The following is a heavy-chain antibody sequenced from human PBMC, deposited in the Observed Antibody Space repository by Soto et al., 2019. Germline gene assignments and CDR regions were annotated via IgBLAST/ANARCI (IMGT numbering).Heavy chain of an antibody. CDR1: GVSISSSSYY. CDR3: ARHIGGIAVAGTAFWYYYYMDV. Sequence: SETLSLTCTVSGVSISSSSYYWGWIRQPPGRGLEWIGSIYYSGSTYYNPSLKSRVTISVDTSKNQFSLKLSSVTAADTAVYYCARHIGGIAVAGTAFWYYYYMDVWGKGTTVTVSS. V-gene: IGHV4-39*01. CDR2: IYYSGST. D-gene: IGHD6-19*01. J-gene: IGHJ6*03.